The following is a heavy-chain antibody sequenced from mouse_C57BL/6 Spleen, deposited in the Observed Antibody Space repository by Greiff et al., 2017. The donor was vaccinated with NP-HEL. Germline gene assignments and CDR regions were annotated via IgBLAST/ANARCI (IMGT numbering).Heavy chain of an antibody. CDR1: GYSFTDYN. J-gene: IGHJ2*01. CDR2: INPKYGTT. Sequence: VQLQQSGPELVKPGASVKISCQASGYSFTDYNMNWVKQSNGKSLEWIGVINPKYGTTSYNQKLKGKATLTVDQSSSTAYMQLNRLTSEDSAVYYCAREVITTVVATDYFDYWGQGTTLTVSS. CDR3: AREVITTVVATDYFDY. D-gene: IGHD1-1*01. V-gene: IGHV1-39*01.